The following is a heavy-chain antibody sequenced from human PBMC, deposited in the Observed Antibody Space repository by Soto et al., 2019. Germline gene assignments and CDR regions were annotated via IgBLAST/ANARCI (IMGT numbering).Heavy chain of an antibody. V-gene: IGHV4-59*12. J-gene: IGHJ5*02. CDR2: IYHSGST. CDR3: ARVTDR. Sequence: SETLSLTCTFAGVSLSSYYWSLLRQPPGKGLEWIGYIYHSGSTYYNPSLKSRVTISVDRSKNQFSLRLSSVTAADTAVYYCARVTDRWGQGTLVTVSS. CDR1: GVSLSSYY.